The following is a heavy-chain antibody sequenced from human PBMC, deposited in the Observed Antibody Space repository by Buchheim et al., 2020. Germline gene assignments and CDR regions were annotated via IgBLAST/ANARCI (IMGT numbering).Heavy chain of an antibody. J-gene: IGHJ4*02. CDR3: ARQARNIATGLYYFDY. Sequence: EVQLVESGGDLVKPGGSLRLSCAASGFTFSTYWMHWVRQAPGKGLVWVSRINNVGSSTSYADSGKGRFTISRDNAKNTPYLQINSLGADDTAVYYCARQARNIATGLYYFDYWGLGTL. CDR1: GFTFSTYW. CDR2: INNVGSST. V-gene: IGHV3-74*01. D-gene: IGHD3-9*01.